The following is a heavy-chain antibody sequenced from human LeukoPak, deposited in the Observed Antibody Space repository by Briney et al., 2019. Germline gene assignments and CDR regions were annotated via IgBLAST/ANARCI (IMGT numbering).Heavy chain of an antibody. Sequence: ASVKVSCKASGGTLSSYAISWVRQAPGQGLEWMEGIIPIFGTANYAQKFQGRVTITADKSTSTAYMELSSLRSEDTAVYYCARSALDSSSWYYFDYWGQGTLVTVSS. CDR1: GGTLSSYA. J-gene: IGHJ4*02. CDR3: ARSALDSSSWYYFDY. CDR2: IIPIFGTA. D-gene: IGHD6-13*01. V-gene: IGHV1-69*06.